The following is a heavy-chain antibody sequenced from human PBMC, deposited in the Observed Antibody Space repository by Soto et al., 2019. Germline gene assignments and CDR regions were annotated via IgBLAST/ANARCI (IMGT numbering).Heavy chain of an antibody. CDR1: RFDFSSYE. CDR3: ARGGGYCTPTSCAIDS. J-gene: IGHJ4*02. D-gene: IGHD2-8*01. V-gene: IGHV3-23*01. CDR2: VSLTGDRT. Sequence: GGSLRLSCVASRFDFSSYEMSWVRQAAGKGLEWVSRVSLTGDRTNYAGSVKGRFTVSRDNFKNALYPEMDSLRPDDTAIYYCARGGGYCTPTSCAIDSWGRGTPVTVSS.